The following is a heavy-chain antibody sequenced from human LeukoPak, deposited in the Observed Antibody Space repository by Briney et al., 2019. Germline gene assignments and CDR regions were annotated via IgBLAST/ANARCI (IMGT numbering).Heavy chain of an antibody. J-gene: IGHJ6*02. D-gene: IGHD1-26*01. CDR1: GGSFSGYY. Sequence: PSETLSLTCAVYGGSFSGYYWSWIRQPPGKGLEWIGEINHSGSTYYNPSLKSRVTISVDTSKNQFSLKLSSVTAADTAVYYCARLTASGDYYYGMDVWGQGTTVTVSS. CDR3: ARLTASGDYYYGMDV. CDR2: INHSGST. V-gene: IGHV4-34*01.